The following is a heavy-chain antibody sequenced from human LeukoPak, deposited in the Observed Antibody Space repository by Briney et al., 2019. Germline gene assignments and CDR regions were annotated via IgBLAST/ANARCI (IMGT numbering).Heavy chain of an antibody. D-gene: IGHD3-3*01. J-gene: IGHJ3*02. Sequence: SETLSLTCAVYGGSFSGYYWSWIRQPPGKGPEWIGEINHSGSTNYNPSLKSRVTISVDTSKNQFSLKLSSVTAADTAVYYCARGRQRPKYYDFWSGPRVGAFDIWGQGTMVTVSS. CDR1: GGSFSGYY. CDR2: INHSGST. CDR3: ARGRQRPKYYDFWSGPRVGAFDI. V-gene: IGHV4-34*01.